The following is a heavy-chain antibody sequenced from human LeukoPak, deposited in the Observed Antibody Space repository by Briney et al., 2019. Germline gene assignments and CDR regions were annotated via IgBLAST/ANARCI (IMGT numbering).Heavy chain of an antibody. D-gene: IGHD4-17*01. CDR1: GFTFSTYA. J-gene: IGHJ4*02. Sequence: GGSLRLSCAASGFTFSTYAMHWVRQAPGKGLEWVAIISYDGINKYYADSVKGRFTISRDNSKNTLYLQMNSLRTEDTAVYYCARDTATVNYYFDFWGQGTLVTVSS. V-gene: IGHV3-30-3*01. CDR3: ARDTATVNYYFDF. CDR2: ISYDGINK.